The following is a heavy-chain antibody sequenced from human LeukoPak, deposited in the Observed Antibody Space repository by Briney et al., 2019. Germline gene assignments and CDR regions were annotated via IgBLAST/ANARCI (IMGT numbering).Heavy chain of an antibody. Sequence: SQTLSLTSTVSGGSLSSGGYYWSWIRQHPGKGLEWIGYIYYSGSTYYNPSLKSRVTISVDTSKNQFSLKLSSVTAADTAVYYCASFTKTYYYGSGSRYNWFDPWGQGTLVTVSS. CDR2: IYYSGST. J-gene: IGHJ5*02. CDR1: GGSLSSGGYY. V-gene: IGHV4-31*03. CDR3: ASFTKTYYYGSGSRYNWFDP. D-gene: IGHD3-10*01.